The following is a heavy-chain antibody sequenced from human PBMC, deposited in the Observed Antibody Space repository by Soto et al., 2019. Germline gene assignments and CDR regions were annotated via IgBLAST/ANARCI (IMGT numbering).Heavy chain of an antibody. CDR3: ARSQGDYAWGSYRYPAYFDY. D-gene: IGHD3-16*02. V-gene: IGHV4-59*01. Sequence: PSETLSLTCTVSGGSISSYYCSWIRQPPGKRLGWIGYIHYSGRTNYKHSLESRVTISVDTSTIHFSLKLSSVTAADTAVYYCARSQGDYAWGSYRYPAYFDYWGQGTLVTVSS. CDR1: GGSISSYY. J-gene: IGHJ4*02. CDR2: IHYSGRT.